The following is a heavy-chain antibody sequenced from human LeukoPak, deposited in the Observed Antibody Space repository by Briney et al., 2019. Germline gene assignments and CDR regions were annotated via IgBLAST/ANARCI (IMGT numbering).Heavy chain of an antibody. CDR1: GGSFSDYY. J-gene: IGHJ4*02. CDR3: ARQVYSSSWSYYFEY. CDR2: INRSGST. D-gene: IGHD6-13*01. V-gene: IGHV4-34*01. Sequence: SETLSLTCVVYGGSFSDYYWSWVRQPPGKGLEWIGEINRSGSTNYNPSLKSRVTISLDTSKNQFSLKLSSVTPADTAVYYCARQVYSSSWSYYFEYWGQGILVTVSS.